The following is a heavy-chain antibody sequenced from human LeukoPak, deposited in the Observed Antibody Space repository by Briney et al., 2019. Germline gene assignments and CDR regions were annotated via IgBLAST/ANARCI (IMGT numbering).Heavy chain of an antibody. Sequence: GGSLRLSCAASGFTFSSYSMNLVRQAPGKGLEWVSSISSSSSYICYADSVKGRFPISRDNAKNSLYLQMNSLRAEDTAVYYCARVGDPWYFDYWGQGTLVTVSS. CDR3: ARVGDPWYFDY. CDR2: ISSSSSYI. D-gene: IGHD2-21*02. CDR1: GFTFSSYS. V-gene: IGHV3-21*01. J-gene: IGHJ4*02.